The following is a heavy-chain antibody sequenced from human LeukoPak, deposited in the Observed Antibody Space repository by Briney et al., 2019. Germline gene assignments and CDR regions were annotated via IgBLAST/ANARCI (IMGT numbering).Heavy chain of an antibody. Sequence: PSETLSLTCTVSGDFISRSSYYWAWIRQSPGKGLEYLGSVFHSGSTYYNPSLRSRVTVSVDTSKNQFSLKVFYVTAADTAVYYCARVTVQNPDGFDYWGQGTLVTVSS. CDR2: VFHSGST. CDR3: ARVTVQNPDGFDY. D-gene: IGHD4-11*01. J-gene: IGHJ4*02. V-gene: IGHV4-39*01. CDR1: GDFISRSSYY.